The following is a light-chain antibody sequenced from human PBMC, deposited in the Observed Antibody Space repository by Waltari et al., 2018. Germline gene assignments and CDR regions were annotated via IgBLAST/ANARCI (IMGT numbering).Light chain of an antibody. Sequence: EIVMTQSPATLSVSPGERATLYCRASQSVSSNLAWYQQKPGQTPRLLIYGASTRATGIPSRCSGSGSGTEFTLTIISVQSEDFAVYYCQQYNNWPLYTFGQGTKLEIK. J-gene: IGKJ2*01. CDR3: QQYNNWPLYT. CDR2: GAS. V-gene: IGKV3-15*01. CDR1: QSVSSN.